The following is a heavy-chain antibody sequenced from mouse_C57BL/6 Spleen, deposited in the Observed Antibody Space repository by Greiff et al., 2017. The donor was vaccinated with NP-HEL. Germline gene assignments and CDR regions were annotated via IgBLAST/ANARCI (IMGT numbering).Heavy chain of an antibody. CDR2: IYPGDGDT. V-gene: IGHV1-80*01. Sequence: QVQLKQSGAELVKPGASVKISCKASGYAFSSYWMNWVKQRPGKGLEWIGQIYPGDGDTNYNGKFKGKATLTADKSSSTAYMQLSSLTSEDSAVYFCARFYGHERGYFDYWGQGTTLTVSS. CDR3: ARFYGHERGYFDY. CDR1: GYAFSSYW. D-gene: IGHD1-1*02. J-gene: IGHJ2*01.